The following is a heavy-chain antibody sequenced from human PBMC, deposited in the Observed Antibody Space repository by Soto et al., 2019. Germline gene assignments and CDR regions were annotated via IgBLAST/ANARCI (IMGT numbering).Heavy chain of an antibody. CDR2: ISTYSGDT. CDR1: GYTFFTYD. Sequence: QVHLVQSGVEVKTPGASVKVSCQASGYTFFTYDISWVRQAPGQELEWMGWISTYSGDTKYAQKCQGRVTMTTDTSTTTAYLELRSLRSDDTAVYYCARHHGPTTSENWFAHWGQGTLVTVSS. D-gene: IGHD5-12*01. J-gene: IGHJ5*02. V-gene: IGHV1-18*01. CDR3: ARHHGPTTSENWFAH.